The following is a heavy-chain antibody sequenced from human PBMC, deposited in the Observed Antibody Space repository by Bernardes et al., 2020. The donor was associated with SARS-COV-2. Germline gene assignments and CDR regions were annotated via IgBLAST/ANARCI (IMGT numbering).Heavy chain of an antibody. CDR1: GNTFTNND. V-gene: IGHV1-2*02. Sequence: ASVKVSCKASGNTFTNNDLYWVRQAPGQGLESMGWINPNSGDTHYAQNFQGRVTMTRDTSISTVYMELNRLTYDDTAVFFCARELGIAGLDIWGQGTTVTVSS. J-gene: IGHJ3*02. CDR3: ARELGIAGLDI. CDR2: INPNSGDT. D-gene: IGHD6-13*01.